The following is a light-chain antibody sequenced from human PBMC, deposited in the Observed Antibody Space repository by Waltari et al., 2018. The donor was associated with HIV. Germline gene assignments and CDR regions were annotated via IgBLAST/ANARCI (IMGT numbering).Light chain of an antibody. CDR1: SSNIGSNP. CDR3: ATWDDSLNGRWV. J-gene: IGLJ3*02. V-gene: IGLV1-44*01. CDR2: SNN. Sequence: QSVLTQPPSASGTPGQRVTISCSGSSSNIGSNPVNWYQQLPGTAPKLLIYSNNQRPSGVPDRFSGSKSGTSASLAINGLQSEDEADYYCATWDDSLNGRWVFGGGTKLTVL.